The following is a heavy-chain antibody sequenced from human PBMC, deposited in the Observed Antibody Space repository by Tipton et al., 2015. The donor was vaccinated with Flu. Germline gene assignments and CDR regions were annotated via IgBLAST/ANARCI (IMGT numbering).Heavy chain of an antibody. CDR2: IYYSGST. CDR1: GGSISSYY. V-gene: IGHV4-59*01. J-gene: IGHJ5*02. CDR3: ARDRYYDFWSGPGGGYWFDP. Sequence: LRLSCTVSGGSISSYYWSWIRQPPGKGLEWIGYIYYSGSTNYNPSLKSRVTISVDTSKNQFSLKLSSVTAADTAVYYCARDRYYDFWSGPGGGYWFDPWGQGTLVTVSS. D-gene: IGHD3-3*01.